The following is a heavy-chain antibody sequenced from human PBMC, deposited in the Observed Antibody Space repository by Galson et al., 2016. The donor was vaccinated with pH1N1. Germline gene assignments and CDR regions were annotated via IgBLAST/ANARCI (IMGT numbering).Heavy chain of an antibody. J-gene: IGHJ4*02. CDR2: TYYRSKWYN. V-gene: IGHV6-1*01. Sequence: CAISGDSVSSNSAAWNWIRQSPSRGLEWLGRTYYRSKWYNDYAVSVKGRITINPDTSKNQFSLQLNSVTPEDTAVYYCARDGIAAAGIRREKYYFVYGGQGTLVTVAS. CDR3: ARDGIAAAGIRREKYYFVY. D-gene: IGHD6-13*01. CDR1: GDSVSSNSAA.